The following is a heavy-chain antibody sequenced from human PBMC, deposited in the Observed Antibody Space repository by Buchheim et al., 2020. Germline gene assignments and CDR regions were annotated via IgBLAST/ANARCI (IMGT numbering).Heavy chain of an antibody. CDR2: VSSSGYTI. CDR1: GFTFSAYE. J-gene: IGHJ3*02. Sequence: EVQLVESGGDLVQPGGSLRLSCAASGFTFSAYEMNWVRQAPGKGLEWLSFVSSSGYTIYYADSVKGRFTLSSVNAKNSPDLQMNSLRAEDTAVYYCARPYPYASGTYGGAFDIWGQGT. CDR3: ARPYPYASGTYGGAFDI. V-gene: IGHV3-48*03. D-gene: IGHD4-23*01.